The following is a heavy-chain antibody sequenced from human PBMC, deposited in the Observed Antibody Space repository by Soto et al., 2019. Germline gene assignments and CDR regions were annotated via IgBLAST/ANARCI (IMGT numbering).Heavy chain of an antibody. CDR1: GFTFSSYG. Sequence: GGSLRLSCAASGFTFSSYGMHWVRQAPGKGLEWVAVIWYDGSNKYYADSVKGRFTISRDNSKNTLYLQMNSLRAEDTAVYYCAREEIVVVPAAIGAFDIWGQGTMVTVSS. V-gene: IGHV3-33*01. J-gene: IGHJ3*02. CDR3: AREEIVVVPAAIGAFDI. D-gene: IGHD2-2*01. CDR2: IWYDGSNK.